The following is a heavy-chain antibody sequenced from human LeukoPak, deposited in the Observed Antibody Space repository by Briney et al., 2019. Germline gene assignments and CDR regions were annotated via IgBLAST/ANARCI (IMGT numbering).Heavy chain of an antibody. CDR2: INHSGST. D-gene: IGHD6-19*01. Sequence: TTSETLSLTCAVFGGSFSGYYWSWIRQPPGKGLEWIGEINHSGSTYYNPSLKSRVTITVDTSKKQFSLKLSSVTAADTAVYYCARVIDQTVAGTWFDPWGLGTVVTVSS. J-gene: IGHJ5*02. CDR3: ARVIDQTVAGTWFDP. CDR1: GGSFSGYY. V-gene: IGHV4-34*01.